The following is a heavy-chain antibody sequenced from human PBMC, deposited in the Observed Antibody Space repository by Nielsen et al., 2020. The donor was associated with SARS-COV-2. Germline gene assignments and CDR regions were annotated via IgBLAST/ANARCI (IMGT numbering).Heavy chain of an antibody. CDR1: GYTFTSYD. CDR3: ARETYYYGSGSSTPVEELDY. V-gene: IGHV1-8*02. D-gene: IGHD3-10*01. CDR2: MNPNSGNT. Sequence: ASVKVSCKASGYTFTSYDINWVRQATGQGLEWMGWMNPNSGNTGYAQKFQGRVTMTRNTSISTAYMELSSLRSEDTAVYYCARETYYYGSGSSTPVEELDYWGQGTLFTVSS. J-gene: IGHJ4*02.